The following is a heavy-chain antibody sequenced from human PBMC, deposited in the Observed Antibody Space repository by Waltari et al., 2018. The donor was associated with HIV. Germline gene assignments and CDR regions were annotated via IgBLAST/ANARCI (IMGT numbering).Heavy chain of an antibody. Sequence: QVQLQQWGAGLLKPSETLSLTCAVYGGSFSGYSWSWIRQPPGKRLEWVGEINHSGSTNYNPSLKSRVTRSVDTSKNQFSRKLSSVTAADTAVYYCARVGPDYGDYPYYFDYWGQGTLVTVSS. CDR2: INHSGST. D-gene: IGHD4-17*01. V-gene: IGHV4-34*01. CDR3: ARVGPDYGDYPYYFDY. J-gene: IGHJ4*02. CDR1: GGSFSGYS.